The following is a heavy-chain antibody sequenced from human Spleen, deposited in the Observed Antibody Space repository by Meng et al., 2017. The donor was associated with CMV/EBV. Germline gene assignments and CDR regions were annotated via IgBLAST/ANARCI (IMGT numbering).Heavy chain of an antibody. CDR3: ARSHYYDSSGYQFDY. Sequence: VRSELYYWSWIRQPPGKGLEWIAYIHNSGSTNYNPSLKSRVTISLDTSKNQFSLKLSSVTAADTAVYYCARSHYYDSSGYQFDYWGQGTLVTVSS. CDR1: VRSELYY. V-gene: IGHV4-61*01. D-gene: IGHD3-22*01. CDR2: IHNSGST. J-gene: IGHJ4*02.